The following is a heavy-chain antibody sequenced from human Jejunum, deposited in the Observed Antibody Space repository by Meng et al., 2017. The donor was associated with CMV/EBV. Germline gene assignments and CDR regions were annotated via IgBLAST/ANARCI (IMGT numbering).Heavy chain of an antibody. J-gene: IGHJ6*02. CDR2: IRWDGDNI. D-gene: IGHD6-6*01. Sequence: FDDYNMHWVGKAPGKGLEWVCLIRWDGDNIYYTDSVKGRFTISRDNSKNSLYLQMNSLRTEDTALYYCAKDRVAARPGYYYYGLDVWGQGTTVTVSS. CDR1: FDDYN. CDR3: AKDRVAARPGYYYYGLDV. V-gene: IGHV3-43*01.